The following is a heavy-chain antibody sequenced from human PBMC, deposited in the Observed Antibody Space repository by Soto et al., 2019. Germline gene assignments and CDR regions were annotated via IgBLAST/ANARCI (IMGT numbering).Heavy chain of an antibody. CDR3: TREGEDHQLESPANAYYYYMDV. V-gene: IGHV3-49*03. J-gene: IGHJ6*03. CDR1: GFTFGDYA. D-gene: IGHD2-2*01. CDR2: IRSKAYGGTT. Sequence: GGSLRLSCTASGFTFGDYAMSWFRQAPGKGLEWVGFIRSKAYGGTTEYAASVKGRFTISRDDSKSIAYLQMNSLKTEDTAVYYCTREGEDHQLESPANAYYYYMDVWGKGTTVTVSS.